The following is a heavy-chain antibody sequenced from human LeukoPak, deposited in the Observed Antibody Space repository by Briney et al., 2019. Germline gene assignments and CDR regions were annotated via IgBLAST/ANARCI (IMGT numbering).Heavy chain of an antibody. Sequence: SETLSLTCTVSGGSTSNNYWSWIRQPPGEGLEWIGYIYYSGSTNYNPSLKSRVLISVDTSRNQFSLKLTSVTAADTAVYYCARGGSAYSLDYWGQGTLVTVSS. J-gene: IGHJ4*02. CDR2: IYYSGST. CDR1: GGSTSNNY. D-gene: IGHD3-22*01. V-gene: IGHV4-59*08. CDR3: ARGGSAYSLDY.